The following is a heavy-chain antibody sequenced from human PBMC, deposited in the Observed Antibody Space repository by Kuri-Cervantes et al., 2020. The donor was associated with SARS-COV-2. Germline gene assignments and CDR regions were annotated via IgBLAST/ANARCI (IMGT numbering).Heavy chain of an antibody. CDR1: GYTFTGYY. J-gene: IGHJ4*02. V-gene: IGHV1-2*02. CDR2: INPNSGGT. Sequence: ASVKVSCKASGYTFTGYYMHWVRQAPGQGLEWMGWINPNSGGTNYAQKFQGRVTMTRYTSSSTAYMELSRLRADDTAVYYCARAVGNFDCWGQGTLVTVSS. CDR3: ARAVGNFDC. D-gene: IGHD1-14*01.